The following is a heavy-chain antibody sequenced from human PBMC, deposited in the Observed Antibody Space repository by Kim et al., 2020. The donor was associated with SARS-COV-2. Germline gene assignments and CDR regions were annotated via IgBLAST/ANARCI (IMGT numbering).Heavy chain of an antibody. V-gene: IGHV4-34*01. Sequence: SETLSLTCAVYGGSFSGYYWSWIRQPPGKGLEWIGEINHSGSTNYNPSLKSRFTISVETSKNQFSLKLSSLTAADTAVYYCARGTRQWLVRGAYYYYMD. J-gene: IGHJ6*03. CDR1: GGSFSGYY. CDR3: ARGTRQWLVRGAYYYYMD. D-gene: IGHD6-19*01. CDR2: INHSGST.